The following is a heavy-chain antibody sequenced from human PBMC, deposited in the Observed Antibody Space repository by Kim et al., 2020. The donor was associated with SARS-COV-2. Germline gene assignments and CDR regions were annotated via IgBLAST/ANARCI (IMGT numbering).Heavy chain of an antibody. J-gene: IGHJ6*02. V-gene: IGHV4-31*02. CDR3: ATTAAGTRNYYYYGMDV. D-gene: IGHD6-13*01. Sequence: KSRVTISVDTSKNQFSLKLSSVTAADTAVYYCATTAAGTRNYYYYGMDVWGQGTTVTVSS.